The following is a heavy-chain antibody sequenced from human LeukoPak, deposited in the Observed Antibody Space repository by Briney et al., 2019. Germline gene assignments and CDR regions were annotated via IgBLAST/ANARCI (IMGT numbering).Heavy chain of an antibody. CDR3: ARENCSGGTCYTVGGDWFDP. V-gene: IGHV4-4*07. J-gene: IGHJ5*02. D-gene: IGHD2-15*01. Sequence: PSETLSLTCTVSGGSMNQYYWSWIRQPAGKGLEWIGRIYTSGSTNYNPSLKSRVTISVDTSKNQFSLKLSSVTAADTAVYYCARENCSGGTCYTVGGDWFDPWGQGTLVTVSS. CDR1: GGSMNQYY. CDR2: IYTSGST.